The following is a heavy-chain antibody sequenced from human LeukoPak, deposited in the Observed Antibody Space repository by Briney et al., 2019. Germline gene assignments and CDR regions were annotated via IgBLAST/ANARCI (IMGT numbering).Heavy chain of an antibody. CDR2: IYYTGST. D-gene: IGHD3-10*01. V-gene: IGHV4-39*01. CDR1: GDSITGYY. CDR3: ARPQRITMVRGDVWFDP. J-gene: IGHJ5*02. Sequence: SETLSLTCTVSGDSITGYYWGWIRQPPGKGLEWIGNIYYTGSTYYNPSLRSRVTISVDTSKNQFSLKLSSVTAADTAVYYCARPQRITMVRGDVWFDPWGQGTLVTVSS.